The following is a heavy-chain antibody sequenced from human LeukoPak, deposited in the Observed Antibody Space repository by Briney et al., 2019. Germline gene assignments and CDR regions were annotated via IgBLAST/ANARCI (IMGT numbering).Heavy chain of an antibody. CDR1: GFTFSSYW. Sequence: GGSLRLSCAASGFTFSSYWMNWARQAPGEGLEWVASINHNGNVNYYVDSVKGRFTISRDNAKNSLYLQMNSLRAEDTAVYYCARSNSYGYVRTMDVWGQGTTVTVSS. D-gene: IGHD5-18*01. V-gene: IGHV3-7*03. CDR3: ARSNSYGYVRTMDV. CDR2: INHNGNVN. J-gene: IGHJ6*02.